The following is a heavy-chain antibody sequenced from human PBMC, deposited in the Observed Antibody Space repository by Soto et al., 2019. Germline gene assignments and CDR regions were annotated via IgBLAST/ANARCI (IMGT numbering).Heavy chain of an antibody. CDR1: GYTFTSYA. V-gene: IGHV1-3*01. J-gene: IGHJ4*02. D-gene: IGHD3-22*01. Sequence: AASVKVSWKASGYTFTSYAMHWVRQAPGQRLEWMGWINAGNGNTKYSQKFQGRVTITRDTSASTAYMELSSLRSEDTAVYYCARGSGYYYWDDYWGQGTLVTVSS. CDR2: INAGNGNT. CDR3: ARGSGYYYWDDY.